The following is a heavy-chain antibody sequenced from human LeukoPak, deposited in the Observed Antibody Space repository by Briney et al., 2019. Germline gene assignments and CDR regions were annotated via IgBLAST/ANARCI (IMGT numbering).Heavy chain of an antibody. CDR1: RFTFSSYW. CDR3: ARDRSGSYHDAFDI. CDR2: IKEDGSEK. Sequence: GGSLRLSCAASRFTFSSYWMSWVRQAPGKGLEWVANIKEDGSEKYYVDSVKGRFTISRDNAKNSLYLQMNSLRAEDTAVYYCARDRSGSYHDAFDIWGQGTMVTVSS. J-gene: IGHJ3*02. V-gene: IGHV3-7*01. D-gene: IGHD1-26*01.